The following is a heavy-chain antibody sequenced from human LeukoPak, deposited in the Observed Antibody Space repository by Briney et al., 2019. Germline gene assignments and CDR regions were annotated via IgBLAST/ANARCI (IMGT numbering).Heavy chain of an antibody. V-gene: IGHV3-74*01. CDR3: ARERYSSGCYWFDP. CDR2: INDDGSST. CDR1: GFTFNGYW. J-gene: IGHJ5*02. Sequence: QPGGSLRLSCAASGFTFNGYWMHWVRQAPGKGLVWVSRINDDGSSTHYADSVKGRFTISRDNAKKTLYLQMNSLRAEDTAVYYCARERYSSGCYWFDPWGQGTLVTVSS. D-gene: IGHD6-19*01.